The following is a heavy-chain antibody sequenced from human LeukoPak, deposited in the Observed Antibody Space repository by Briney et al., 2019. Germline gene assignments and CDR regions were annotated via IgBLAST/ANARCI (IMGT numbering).Heavy chain of an antibody. J-gene: IGHJ4*02. CDR2: MNPNSGNT. V-gene: IGHV1-8*01. Sequence: ASVKVSCKASGYTFTSYDINWVRQATGQGLEWMGWMNPNSGNTGYAQKFQGRVTMTRNTSISTAYMELSSLRSEDTAVYYCARGRLAVAGTPLIGSGDYWGQGTLVTVSS. CDR1: GYTFTSYD. D-gene: IGHD6-13*01. CDR3: ARGRLAVAGTPLIGSGDY.